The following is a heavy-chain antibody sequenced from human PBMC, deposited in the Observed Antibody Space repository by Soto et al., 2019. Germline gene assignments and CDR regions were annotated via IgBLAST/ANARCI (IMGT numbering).Heavy chain of an antibody. D-gene: IGHD3-10*01. V-gene: IGHV3-11*03. CDR3: ARLYYYGSGSRNWFDP. CDR1: GFTFTNAW. CDR2: ISSSSSYT. J-gene: IGHJ5*02. Sequence: PGGSLRLSCAASGFTFTNAWMNWVRQTPGKGLEWVSYISSSSSYTNYADSVKGRFTISRDNAKNSLYLQMNSLRAEDTAVYYCARLYYYGSGSRNWFDPWGQGTLVTVSS.